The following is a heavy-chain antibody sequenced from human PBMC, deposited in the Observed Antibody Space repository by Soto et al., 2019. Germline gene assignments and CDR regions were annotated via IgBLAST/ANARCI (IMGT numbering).Heavy chain of an antibody. CDR3: ANLKGGGYEYYFDY. D-gene: IGHD5-12*01. Sequence: SETLSLTCAVSSGSISSSNWWSWVRQPPGKGLEWIGEIYHSGSTNYNPSLKSRVTISVDKSKNQFSLKLSSVTAADTAVYYCANLKGGGYEYYFDYWGQGTLVTVSS. CDR1: SGSISSSNW. J-gene: IGHJ4*02. CDR2: IYHSGST. V-gene: IGHV4-4*02.